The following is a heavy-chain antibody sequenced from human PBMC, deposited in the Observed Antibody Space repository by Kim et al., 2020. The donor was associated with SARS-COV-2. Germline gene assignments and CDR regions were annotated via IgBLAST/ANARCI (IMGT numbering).Heavy chain of an antibody. Sequence: SETLSLTCTVSGGSISSGGYYWSWIRQHPGKGLEWIGYIYYSGSTYYNPSLKSRVTISVDTSKNQFSLKLSSVTAADTAVYYCARATPGYYDSSGYLYAFDIWGQGTMVTVSS. D-gene: IGHD3-22*01. V-gene: IGHV4-31*03. CDR3: ARATPGYYDSSGYLYAFDI. CDR2: IYYSGST. J-gene: IGHJ3*02. CDR1: GGSISSGGYY.